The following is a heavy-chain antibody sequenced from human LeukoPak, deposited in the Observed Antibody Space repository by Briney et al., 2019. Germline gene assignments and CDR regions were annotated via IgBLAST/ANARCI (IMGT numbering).Heavy chain of an antibody. J-gene: IGHJ4*02. CDR1: GYTFTSYD. CDR3: ARISGYCSGGSCYGGYDY. Sequence: GASVKVSCKASGYTFTSYDINWVRQATGQGLEWMRWMNPNSGNTGYAQKFQGRVTMTRNTSISTAYMELSSLRSEDTAVYYCARISGYCSGGSCYGGYDYWGQGTLVTVSS. V-gene: IGHV1-8*01. CDR2: MNPNSGNT. D-gene: IGHD2-15*01.